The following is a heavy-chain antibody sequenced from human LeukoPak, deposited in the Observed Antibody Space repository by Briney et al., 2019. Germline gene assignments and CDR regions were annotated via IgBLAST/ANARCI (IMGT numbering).Heavy chain of an antibody. CDR2: IYHSGST. CDR3: ATALNYDSSGYYDY. V-gene: IGHV4-38-2*01. CDR1: GYSVSSGYY. Sequence: SETLSLTCAVSGYSVSSGYYWGWIRQPPGKGLEWIGSIYHSGSTYCTPSLKSRVTISVDTSKNQFSLKLSSVTAADTAVYYCATALNYDSSGYYDYWGQGTLVTVSS. J-gene: IGHJ4*02. D-gene: IGHD3-22*01.